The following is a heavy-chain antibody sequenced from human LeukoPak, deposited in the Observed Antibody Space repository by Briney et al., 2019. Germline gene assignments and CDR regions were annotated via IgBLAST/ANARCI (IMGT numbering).Heavy chain of an antibody. D-gene: IGHD3-22*01. J-gene: IGHJ4*02. CDR3: ARDFGIVVANYDY. CDR1: GFTFSSYS. CDR2: ISSSSSYI. Sequence: GGSLRLSCAASGFTFSSYSMNWVRQAPGKGLEWVSSISSSSSYIYYADSVKGRFTISRDNSKNTLYLQMNSLRAEDTAVYYCARDFGIVVANYDYWGQGTLVTVSS. V-gene: IGHV3-21*01.